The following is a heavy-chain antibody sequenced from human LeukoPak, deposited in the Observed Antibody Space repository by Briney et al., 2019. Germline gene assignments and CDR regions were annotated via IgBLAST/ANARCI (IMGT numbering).Heavy chain of an antibody. J-gene: IGHJ6*02. CDR3: ASTGRPVGFYYYGMDV. V-gene: IGHV3-21*01. CDR2: ISSSSSYI. CDR1: GFTFSSYS. D-gene: IGHD4-23*01. Sequence: PGGSLRLSCAASGFTFSSYSMNWVRQAPGKGLEWVSSISSSSSYIYYADSVKGRFTISRDNAKNSLYLQMNSLRAEDTAVYYCASTGRPVGFYYYGMDVRGQGTTVTVSS.